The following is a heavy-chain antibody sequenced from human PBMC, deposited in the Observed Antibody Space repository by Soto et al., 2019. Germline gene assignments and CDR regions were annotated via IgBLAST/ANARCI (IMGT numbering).Heavy chain of an antibody. Sequence: XGSLLLSCAASGFTFDNYEMNWVRQAPGKGLEWVSYISSSGSTVYYADSVKGRFTIPRDNAKNSLYVQMNSLRAEDTAVYYCAKEATSINNFDYWGRGTLVTVSS. CDR2: ISSSGSTV. D-gene: IGHD1-26*01. V-gene: IGHV3-48*03. J-gene: IGHJ4*02. CDR1: GFTFDNYE. CDR3: AKEATSINNFDY.